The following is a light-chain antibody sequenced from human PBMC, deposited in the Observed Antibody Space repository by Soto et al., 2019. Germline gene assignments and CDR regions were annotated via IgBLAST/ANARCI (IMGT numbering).Light chain of an antibody. CDR3: CSYAGSYTRV. CDR1: SSDVGGYNY. CDR2: DVS. J-gene: IGLJ3*02. V-gene: IGLV2-11*01. Sequence: QSALTQPRSVSGSPGQSVTISCTGTSSDVGGYNYVSWYQQHPGKAPKLMIYDVSKRPSGVPDRFSGSKSGNTASLTISGLPAEDEADDYCCSYAGSYTRVFGGGTKLTVL.